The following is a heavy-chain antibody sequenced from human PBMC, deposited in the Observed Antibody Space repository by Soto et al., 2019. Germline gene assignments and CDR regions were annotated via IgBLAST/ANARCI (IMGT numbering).Heavy chain of an antibody. J-gene: IGHJ4*02. V-gene: IGHV3-64*01. CDR3: VRRVSGNYDY. D-gene: IGHD1-7*01. CDR2: ISSNGGTT. CDR1: GFTFSSYD. Sequence: EVQLAESGGGMVQPGGSLRLSCVASGFTFSSYDMHWVRQAPGKGLEYVSSISSNGGTTYYGNSVKGRFTISRDNSKNTLELPMGSPRAEDIAVYYCVRRVSGNYDYWGQGTLVTVSS.